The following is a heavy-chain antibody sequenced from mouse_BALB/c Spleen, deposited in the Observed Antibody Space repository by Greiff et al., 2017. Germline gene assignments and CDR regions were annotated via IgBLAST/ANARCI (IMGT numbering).Heavy chain of an antibody. CDR2: IYPGDGDT. CDR1: GYTFTSYW. V-gene: IGHV1-87*01. D-gene: IGHD1-1*01. Sequence: QVQLQQSGAELARPGASVMLSCKASGYTFTSYWMQWVKQRPGQGLEWIGAIYPGDGDTRYTQKFKGKATLTADKSSSTAYMQLSSLASEDSAVYYCAGDGFYDSSSDGLMDYWGQGTSVTVSS. CDR3: AGDGFYDSSSDGLMDY. J-gene: IGHJ4*01.